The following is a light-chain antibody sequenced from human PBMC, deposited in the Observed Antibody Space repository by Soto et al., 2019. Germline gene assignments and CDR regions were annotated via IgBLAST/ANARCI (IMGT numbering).Light chain of an antibody. CDR1: QSITSW. J-gene: IGKJ3*01. CDR2: KAS. V-gene: IGKV1-5*03. Sequence: DIQMTQSPSTLSASVGDRVTITCRASQSITSWLAWYQQKPGKAPKLLMYKASSLESGVPSRFSGSGSGTEFTLTISGLQPDDFATYFCQQYNSYPFTLGPGTKVDIK. CDR3: QQYNSYPFT.